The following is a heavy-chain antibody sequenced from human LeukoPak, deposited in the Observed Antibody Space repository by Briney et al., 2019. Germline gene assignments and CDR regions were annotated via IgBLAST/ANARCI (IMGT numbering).Heavy chain of an antibody. CDR1: GFTFSSYS. V-gene: IGHV3-48*01. CDR3: AREGYPPYFDY. Sequence: GGSLRLSCAASGFTFSSYSMNWVRQAPGKGREWVSYISSSSSTIYYADSVKGRFTISRDNPKNSLYLQMNSLRAADTAVYYCAREGYPPYFDYWGQGTLVTVSS. D-gene: IGHD6-13*01. CDR2: ISSSSSTI. J-gene: IGHJ4*02.